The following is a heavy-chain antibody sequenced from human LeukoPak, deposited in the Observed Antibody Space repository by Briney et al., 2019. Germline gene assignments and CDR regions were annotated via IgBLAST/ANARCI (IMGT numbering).Heavy chain of an antibody. D-gene: IGHD5-12*01. CDR1: GGTFSSYA. V-gene: IGHV1-69*13. J-gene: IGHJ4*02. CDR2: LSPIFGTA. CDR3: AREGTITAYNFDY. Sequence: RASVKVSCKASGGTFSSYAISWVRQAPGQGLEWMGGLSPIFGTANYAQKFQGRVTITADESTSTAYMELSSLRSEDTAVYYCAREGTITAYNFDYWGQGTPVTVSS.